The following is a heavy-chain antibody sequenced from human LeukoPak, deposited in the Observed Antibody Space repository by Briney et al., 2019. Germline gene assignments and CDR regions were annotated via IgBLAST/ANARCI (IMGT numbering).Heavy chain of an antibody. V-gene: IGHV3-23*01. D-gene: IGHD6-19*01. J-gene: IGHJ6*03. CDR3: AKDYSSGWYYYYYYMDV. CDR2: ISGSGGST. CDR1: EFTFSSHE. Sequence: GGSLRLSCVASEFTFSSHEMNWVRQAPGKGLEWVSAISGSGGSTYYADSVKGRFTISRDNSKNTLYLQMNSLRAEDTAVYYCAKDYSSGWYYYYYYMDVWGKGTTVTVSS.